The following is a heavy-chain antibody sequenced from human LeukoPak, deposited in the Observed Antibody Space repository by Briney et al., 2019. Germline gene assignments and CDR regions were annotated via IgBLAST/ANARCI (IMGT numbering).Heavy chain of an antibody. V-gene: IGHV3-9*01. CDR3: AKDNDSSGYSSGNAAFDI. D-gene: IGHD3-22*01. CDR1: GFTFDDYA. Sequence: GGSLRLSCAASGFTFDDYAMHWVRQAPGKGLEWVSGISWNSGSIGYADSVKGRFTISRDNAKNSLYLQMNSLRAEDTALYYCAKDNDSSGYSSGNAAFDIWGQGTMVTVSS. CDR2: ISWNSGSI. J-gene: IGHJ3*02.